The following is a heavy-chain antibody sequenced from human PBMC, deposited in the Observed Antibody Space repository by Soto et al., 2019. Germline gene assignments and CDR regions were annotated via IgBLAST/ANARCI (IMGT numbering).Heavy chain of an antibody. J-gene: IGHJ4*02. D-gene: IGHD6-19*01. CDR3: ARVSGGWCDY. CDR1: GGSISSSSYY. CDR2: IYYSGST. V-gene: IGHV4-39*01. Sequence: KTSETLSLTCTVSGGSISSSSYYWGWIRQPPGKGLEWIGSIYYSGSTYYNPSLKSRVTISVDTSKNQFSLKLSSVTAADTAVYYCARVSGGWCDYWGQGTLVTVSS.